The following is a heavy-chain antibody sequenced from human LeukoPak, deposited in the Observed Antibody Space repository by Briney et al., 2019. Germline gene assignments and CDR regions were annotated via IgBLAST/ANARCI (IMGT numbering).Heavy chain of an antibody. CDR2: INPNSGGT. CDR3: ARNPMVRGVITNKEDY. V-gene: IGHV1-2*02. CDR1: GYTFTGYY. Sequence: ASVKVSCKASGYTFTGYYMHWERQAPGQGLEWMGWINPNSGGTNYAQKFQGRVTMTRDTSISTAYMELSRLRSDDTAVYYCARNPMVRGVITNKEDYWGQGTLVTVSS. J-gene: IGHJ4*02. D-gene: IGHD3-10*01.